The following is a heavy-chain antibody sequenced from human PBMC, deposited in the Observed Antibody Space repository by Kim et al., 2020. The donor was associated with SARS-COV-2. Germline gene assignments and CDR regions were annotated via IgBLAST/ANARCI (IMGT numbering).Heavy chain of an antibody. CDR1: GYSFTSYW. CDR3: ARHNGPDCSSTSCYRRWNYYYGMDV. Sequence: GESLKISCKGSGYSFTSYWIGWVRQMPGKGLEWMGIIYPGDSDTRYSPSFQGQVTISADKSISTAYLQWSSLKASDTAMYYCARHNGPDCSSTSCYRRWNYYYGMDVWGQGTTVTVSS. J-gene: IGHJ6*02. D-gene: IGHD2-2*01. V-gene: IGHV5-51*01. CDR2: IYPGDSDT.